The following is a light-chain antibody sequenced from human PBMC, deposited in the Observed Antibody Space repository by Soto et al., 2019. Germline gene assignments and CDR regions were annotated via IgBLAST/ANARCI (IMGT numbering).Light chain of an antibody. V-gene: IGKV3-11*01. CDR1: QSVSSS. CDR3: QQGSAWPYT. J-gene: IGKJ2*01. Sequence: EIVLTQSPAMLSLSPGDRATLSCRASQSVSSSLAWYQQKSGQAPGLLMYDVSKRATGIPARFSGSGSGTDFTLTISSLEPEDSAVYYCQQGSAWPYTFGQGTKLEIK. CDR2: DVS.